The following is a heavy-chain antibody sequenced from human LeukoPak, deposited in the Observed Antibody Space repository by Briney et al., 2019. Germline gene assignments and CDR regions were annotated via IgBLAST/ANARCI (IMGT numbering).Heavy chain of an antibody. D-gene: IGHD3-22*01. CDR1: GFTFDDYG. Sequence: GGSLRLSCAASGFTFDDYGMNWVRQAPGKGLEWVSGINWNGGSTGYADSMKGRFTISRDNAKNSLYLQMNSLRAEDTALYYCARNHYYDSSGYSGYWGQGTLVTVSS. CDR3: ARNHYYDSSGYSGY. J-gene: IGHJ4*02. V-gene: IGHV3-20*04. CDR2: INWNGGST.